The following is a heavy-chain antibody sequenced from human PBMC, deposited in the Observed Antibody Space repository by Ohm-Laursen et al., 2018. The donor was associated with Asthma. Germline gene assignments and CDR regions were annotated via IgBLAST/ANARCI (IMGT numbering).Heavy chain of an antibody. CDR2: IWYDGSNK. V-gene: IGHV3-33*01. J-gene: IGHJ6*02. CDR3: ARERESNIPTYYYGMGV. CDR1: GFTFSSYA. Sequence: SLRLSCAAPGFTFSSYAMHWVRQAPGKGLEWVAVIWYDGSNKYYADSVKGRFTISRDNSKNTLYLQMNSLRAEDTAVYYCARERESNIPTYYYGMGVWGQGTTVTVSS. D-gene: IGHD2/OR15-2a*01.